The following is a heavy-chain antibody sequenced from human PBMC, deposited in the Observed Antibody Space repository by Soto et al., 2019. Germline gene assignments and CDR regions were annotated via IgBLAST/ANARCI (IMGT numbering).Heavy chain of an antibody. V-gene: IGHV3-7*03. D-gene: IGHD3-10*01. CDR1: GFTFTSYW. CDR3: ARVAPIAGAPFRFDP. CDR2: IKQDGSEK. Sequence: HPGGSLRLSCAASGFTFTSYWMSWVRQAPGKGLEWVANIKQDGSEKYYVDSVKGRFTISRDNAKNSLYLQMNSLRAEDTAVYYCARVAPIAGAPFRFDPWGQGTLVTVSS. J-gene: IGHJ5*02.